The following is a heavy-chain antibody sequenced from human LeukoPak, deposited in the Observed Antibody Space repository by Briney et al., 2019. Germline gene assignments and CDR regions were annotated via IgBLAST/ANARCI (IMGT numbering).Heavy chain of an antibody. Sequence: SETLSLTCTVSGGSISSGGYYWSWIRQHPGKGLEWIGYIYYSGSTYYNPSLKSRVTISVDTSKNQFSLKLSSVTAADTAVYYCARDDGDTVDYWGQGTLVTVSS. J-gene: IGHJ4*02. CDR3: ARDDGDTVDY. CDR1: GGSISSGGYY. V-gene: IGHV4-31*03. D-gene: IGHD4-17*01. CDR2: IYYSGST.